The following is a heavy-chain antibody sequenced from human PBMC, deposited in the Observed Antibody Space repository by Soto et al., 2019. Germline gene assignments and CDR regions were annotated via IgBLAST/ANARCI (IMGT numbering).Heavy chain of an antibody. Sequence: GGSLRLSCAASGFTFSSYEMNWVRQAPGKGLEWVSYISSSYPYTSYADSVKGRFTISGDNAKNSVSLQMNSLRADDTGVYYCARRPGNFWSGYPEAFDYWGPGTLVTVSS. CDR1: GFTFSSYE. CDR3: ARRPGNFWSGYPEAFDY. J-gene: IGHJ4*02. CDR2: ISSSYPYT. D-gene: IGHD3-3*01. V-gene: IGHV3-48*03.